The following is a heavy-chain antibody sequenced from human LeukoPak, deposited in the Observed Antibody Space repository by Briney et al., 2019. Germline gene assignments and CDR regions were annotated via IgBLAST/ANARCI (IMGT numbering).Heavy chain of an antibody. V-gene: IGHV4-38-2*01. CDR1: GDSISTDCY. J-gene: IGHJ4*02. CDR2: IYHSGRT. Sequence: SETLSLTCDVSGDSISTDCYWTWLRQPPGQGLEWIGGIYHSGRTYYNPSLKGRVTISVDTSKNQFSLKLYSVTAADSAVYYCARAKKTSDSRGYFHFDYWGQGTRVTVSS. D-gene: IGHD3-22*01. CDR3: ARAKKTSDSRGYFHFDY.